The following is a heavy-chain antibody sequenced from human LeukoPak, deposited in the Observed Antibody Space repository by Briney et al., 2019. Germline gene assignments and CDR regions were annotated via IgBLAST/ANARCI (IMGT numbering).Heavy chain of an antibody. CDR2: IHHSGTS. V-gene: IGHV4-4*02. D-gene: IGHD6-13*01. J-gene: IGHJ5*02. Sequence: SGTLSLTCAVSGASTSSGDWWSWVRQPPGKGLEWIGEIHHSGTSICNPSLTSRVTIPADKSKNQFSLKVTSVTAADTAVYYCASLMGSGSWYSWFDPWGQGTLVTVSS. CDR3: ASLMGSGSWYSWFDP. CDR1: GASTSSGDW.